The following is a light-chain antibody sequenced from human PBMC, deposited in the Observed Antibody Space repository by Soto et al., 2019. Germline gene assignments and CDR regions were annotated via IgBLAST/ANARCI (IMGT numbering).Light chain of an antibody. V-gene: IGKV3-20*01. CDR1: QSVSSSY. J-gene: IGKJ4*01. CDR2: GAS. Sequence: EIVLTQSPGTLSSSPGERATLSCRASQSVSSSYLAWYQQKPGQAPRLLIYGASSRATGIPDRFSGSGSGKDFTLTISRLEPEDFAVYYCQQYGSSPLTFGGGTKVEIK. CDR3: QQYGSSPLT.